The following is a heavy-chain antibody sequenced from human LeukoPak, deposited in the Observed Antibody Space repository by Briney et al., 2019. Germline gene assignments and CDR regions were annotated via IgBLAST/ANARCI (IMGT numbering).Heavy chain of an antibody. CDR2: IYYSCST. CDR3: ARSGSVWYSSSSTHYFDY. CDR1: GVSISSSSYH. D-gene: IGHD6-6*01. V-gene: IGHV4-39*07. Sequence: SETLSLTCTVSGVSISSSSYHWGWLRQPPGKGLEWIGSIYYSCSTYYNPSLKRLITITVDTSKYQFSLKLSSVTAADTAVYDCARSGSVWYSSSSTHYFDYWGQGTLVTVSS. J-gene: IGHJ4*02.